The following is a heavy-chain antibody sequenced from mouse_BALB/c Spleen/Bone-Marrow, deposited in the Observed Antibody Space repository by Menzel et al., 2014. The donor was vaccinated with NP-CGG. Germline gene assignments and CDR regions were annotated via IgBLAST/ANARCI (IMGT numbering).Heavy chain of an antibody. J-gene: IGHJ1*01. CDR3: ARDYDYWYFDV. Sequence: QVQLQQSGAELVKPGASVKMSCKASGYTFTSYWMYWVKQRPGQGLEWIGEINPSNGGTNFNEKFKSKATLTVDKSSNTAYVQLSSLTSEDSAVYYCARDYDYWYFDVWGAGTTVTVSS. CDR1: GYTFTSYW. CDR2: INPSNGGT. D-gene: IGHD2-4*01. V-gene: IGHV1S81*02.